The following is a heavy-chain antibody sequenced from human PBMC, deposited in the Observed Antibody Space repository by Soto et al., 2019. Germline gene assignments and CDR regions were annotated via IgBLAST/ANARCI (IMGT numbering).Heavy chain of an antibody. V-gene: IGHV1-69*14. J-gene: IGHJ5*02. CDR2: IVPLFGTA. Sequence: QVQLVQSGAEVKEPGSSVNVSCKTSGGTFGNTAVTWVRQVPGQGLEWIGGIVPLFGTANYAQKFRGRVRLTAEKSTSPAYMDLGSLRSDDTAIYYCARDGDPGYSFWSGPLGGGRFDPWGQGTRVTVSS. CDR1: GGTFGNTA. CDR3: ARDGDPGYSFWSGPLGGGRFDP. D-gene: IGHD3-3*01.